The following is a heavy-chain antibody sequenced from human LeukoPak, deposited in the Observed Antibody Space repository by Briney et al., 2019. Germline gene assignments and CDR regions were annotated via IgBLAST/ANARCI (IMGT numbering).Heavy chain of an antibody. V-gene: IGHV3-30*18. Sequence: PGGSLRLSCVASGFTFTNHGMRWVRQAPGKGLEWVAVISYEGSIKYHGDSVKGRFTISRDNPKNTLYLQMNSLRPEDTAVYYCAKSGSQYHKLSHYYYYGMDVWGQGTTVTVSS. CDR2: ISYEGSIK. CDR1: GFTFTNHG. CDR3: AKSGSQYHKLSHYYYYGMDV. D-gene: IGHD2-2*01. J-gene: IGHJ6*02.